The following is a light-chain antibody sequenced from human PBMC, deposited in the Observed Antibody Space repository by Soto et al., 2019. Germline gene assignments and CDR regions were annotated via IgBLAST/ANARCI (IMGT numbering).Light chain of an antibody. CDR3: GTWDDSLNSVV. Sequence: QSVLTQPPSASGTPGQRVSISCSGSSSNIGSNTVNWYQQLPGTAPKLLIYSNNQWPSGVPDRFSGSKSGTSASLAISGLRSEDEADYYCGTWDDSLNSVVFGGGTKLTVL. CDR1: SSNIGSNT. V-gene: IGLV1-44*01. J-gene: IGLJ2*01. CDR2: SNN.